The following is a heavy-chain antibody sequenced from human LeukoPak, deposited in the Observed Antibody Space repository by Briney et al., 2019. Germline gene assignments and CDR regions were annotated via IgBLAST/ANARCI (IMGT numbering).Heavy chain of an antibody. J-gene: IGHJ4*02. Sequence: GGSLRLSCAASGFPFNDYYMTWIRQAPGKGLEWVSHISSSGSTIYYADSVKGRFIISRDNAKNSLYLQMYSLRAEDTGVYYCARDPIVVVPAARTGTFSYWGQGTLVTVSS. CDR2: ISSSGSTI. D-gene: IGHD2-2*01. CDR1: GFPFNDYY. V-gene: IGHV3-11*04. CDR3: ARDPIVVVPAARTGTFSY.